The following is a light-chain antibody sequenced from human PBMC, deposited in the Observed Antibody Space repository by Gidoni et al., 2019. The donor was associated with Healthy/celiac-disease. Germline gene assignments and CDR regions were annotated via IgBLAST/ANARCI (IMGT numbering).Light chain of an antibody. CDR3: QQSYSTPVT. Sequence: DIQMTQSPSSLSASVGDRVTITCRAHQSISSYLNWYQQKPGKAPKLLIYAASSLQSGVPSRFSGSGSGTDFTLTISSLQPEDFATYYCQQSYSTPVTFGQGTKVEIK. J-gene: IGKJ1*01. CDR2: AAS. V-gene: IGKV1-39*01. CDR1: QSISSY.